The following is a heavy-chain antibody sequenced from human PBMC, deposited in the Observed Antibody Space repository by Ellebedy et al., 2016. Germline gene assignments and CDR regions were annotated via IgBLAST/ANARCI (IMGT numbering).Heavy chain of an antibody. CDR2: INSDGSST. J-gene: IGHJ4*02. CDR1: GFTFSSYW. Sequence: GGSLRLSCAASGFTFSSYWMHWVRQAPGKGLVWVSRINSDGSSTSYADSVKGRFTISRDNSKNTLYLQMNSLRAEDTAVYYCASTYSSGWYEYYWGQGTLVTVSS. CDR3: ASTYSSGWYEYY. V-gene: IGHV3-74*01. D-gene: IGHD6-19*01.